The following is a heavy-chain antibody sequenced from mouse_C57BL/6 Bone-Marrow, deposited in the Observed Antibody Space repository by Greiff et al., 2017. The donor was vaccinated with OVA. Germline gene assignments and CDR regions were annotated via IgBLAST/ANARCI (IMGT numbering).Heavy chain of an antibody. CDR3: AKRNYYGSSPYAMDY. CDR2: IWRGGST. CDR1: GFSLTSYG. V-gene: IGHV2-5*01. D-gene: IGHD1-1*01. Sequence: QVQLKESGPGLVQPSQCLSITCTVSGFSLTSYGVHWVRQSPGKGLEWLGVIWRGGSTDYNAAFMSRLSITKDNSKSQVFFKMNSLQADDTAIYYCAKRNYYGSSPYAMDYWGQGTSVTVSS. J-gene: IGHJ4*01.